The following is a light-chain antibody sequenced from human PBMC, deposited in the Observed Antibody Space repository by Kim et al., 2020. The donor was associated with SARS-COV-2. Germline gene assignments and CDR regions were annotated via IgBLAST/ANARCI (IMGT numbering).Light chain of an antibody. CDR2: YDS. V-gene: IGLV3-21*04. CDR1: EIPSKG. CDR3: QGWDNRSDLGV. Sequence: APGETGTLTCGGNEIPSKGKLFYQKKPGQATILVIYYDSGRPAGIPERFSGSNSGNRANLTSTRVEAGEEADYYCQGWDNRSDLGVFGGGTQLTVL. J-gene: IGLJ3*02.